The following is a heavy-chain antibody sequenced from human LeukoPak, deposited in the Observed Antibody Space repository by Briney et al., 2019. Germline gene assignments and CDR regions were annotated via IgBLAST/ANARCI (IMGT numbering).Heavy chain of an antibody. J-gene: IGHJ5*02. Sequence: SETLSLTCTVSGGSITGYYWSWIRQPPGKGLEWIGEINHSGSTNYNPSLKSRVTISVDTSKNQFSLKLSSVTAADTAVYYCARGPYSSSWYWFDPWGQGTLVTVSS. V-gene: IGHV4-34*01. CDR2: INHSGST. D-gene: IGHD6-13*01. CDR3: ARGPYSSSWYWFDP. CDR1: GGSITGYY.